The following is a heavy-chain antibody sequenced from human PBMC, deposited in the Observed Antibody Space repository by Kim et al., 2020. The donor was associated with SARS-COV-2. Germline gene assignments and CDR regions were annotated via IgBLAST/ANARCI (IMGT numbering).Heavy chain of an antibody. CDR3: ARDEAAITSFGVLIRGGWFDP. CDR2: INTNTGNP. D-gene: IGHD3-3*01. Sequence: ASVKVSCKASAYTFTSYAMNWVRQAPGQGLEWMGWINTNTGNPTYAQGFTGRFVFSLDTSVSTAYLQISSLKTEDTAVYYCARDEAAITSFGVLIRGGWFDPWGQGTLVTVSS. J-gene: IGHJ5*02. CDR1: AYTFTSYA. V-gene: IGHV7-4-1*02.